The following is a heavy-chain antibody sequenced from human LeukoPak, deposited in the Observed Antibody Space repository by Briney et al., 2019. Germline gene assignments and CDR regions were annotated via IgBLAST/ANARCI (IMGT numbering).Heavy chain of an antibody. J-gene: IGHJ4*02. Sequence: PGGSLRLSCAASGFTVGSNYMSWVRQAPGKGLEWVSVTYSGGNTYYADSVKGRFTISSDSSKNTLYLQMNSLRAEDTAVYYCARASYSSIAGYYFDYWGQGTLVTVSS. CDR3: ARASYSSIAGYYFDY. D-gene: IGHD6-6*01. V-gene: IGHV3-53*01. CDR2: TYSGGNT. CDR1: GFTVGSNY.